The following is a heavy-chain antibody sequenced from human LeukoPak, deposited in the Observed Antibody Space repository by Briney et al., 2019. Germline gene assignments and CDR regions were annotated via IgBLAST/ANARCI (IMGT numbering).Heavy chain of an antibody. V-gene: IGHV3-48*04. CDR1: GFSFSSYA. J-gene: IGHJ3*02. Sequence: GGSLRLSCAASGFSFSSYAMSWVRQAPGRGLEWISYINSVGGTTFYGDSVKGRFTISRDNANNTLYLQMNSLRAEDAATYYCARSHMYGDYGEDIWGHGTVVAVSS. D-gene: IGHD2-21*01. CDR3: ARSHMYGDYGEDI. CDR2: INSVGGTT.